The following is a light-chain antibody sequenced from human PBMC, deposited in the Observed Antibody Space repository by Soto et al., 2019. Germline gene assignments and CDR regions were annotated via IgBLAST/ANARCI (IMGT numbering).Light chain of an antibody. CDR3: AAWDDSLNGVV. CDR2: SSN. J-gene: IGLJ7*01. Sequence: QAVVTQPPSASGTPGQRVTISCSGSSSNIGSNRVNWYQQLPGTAPKLLIYSSNQRPSGVPDRFSGSKSGTSASLAISGLRSEDEADYYCAAWDDSLNGVVFGGGTQLTVL. CDR1: SSNIGSNR. V-gene: IGLV1-44*01.